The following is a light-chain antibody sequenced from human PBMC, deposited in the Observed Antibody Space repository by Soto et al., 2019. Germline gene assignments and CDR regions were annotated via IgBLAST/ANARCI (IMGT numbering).Light chain of an antibody. CDR1: QGISSY. CDR3: QKYNSAPRT. J-gene: IGKJ1*01. CDR2: AAS. V-gene: IGKV1-27*01. Sequence: DFPMTQSPSSLSASVGDRVTITCRASQGISSYLAWYQQKPGKVPRLLIYAASTLQSGVPSRFSGSGSGTDFTLTISSLQPEDVATYYCQKYNSAPRTFGQGTKVEIK.